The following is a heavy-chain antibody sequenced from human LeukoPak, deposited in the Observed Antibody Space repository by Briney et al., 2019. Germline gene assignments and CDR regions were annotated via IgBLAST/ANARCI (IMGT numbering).Heavy chain of an antibody. V-gene: IGHV4-59*01. Sequence: PSETLSLTCTVSGGSISSYYWSWIRQPPGKGLEWIGYIYYSGSTNYNPSLKSRGTISVDTSKNQFSLKLSAVTAAGTAVYYCARARAYGDYGYWGQGTLVTVSS. J-gene: IGHJ4*02. CDR1: GGSISSYY. D-gene: IGHD4-17*01. CDR3: ARARAYGDYGY. CDR2: IYYSGST.